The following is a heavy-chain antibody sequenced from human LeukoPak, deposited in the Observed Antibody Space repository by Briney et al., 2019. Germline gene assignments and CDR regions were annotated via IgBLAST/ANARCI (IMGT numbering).Heavy chain of an antibody. J-gene: IGHJ6*03. CDR1: GGTFSSYA. CDR3: ARGSWITGTTSYYYHMDV. CDR2: IIPIFGTA. D-gene: IGHD1-7*01. Sequence: ASVKVSCKASGGTFSSYAISWVRQAPGQGLEWMGRIIPIFGTANYAQKFQGRVTMTRNSSISTVYVELNTLRSEDTAVYYCARGSWITGTTSYYYHMDVWGKGTTVIVSS. V-gene: IGHV1-69*05.